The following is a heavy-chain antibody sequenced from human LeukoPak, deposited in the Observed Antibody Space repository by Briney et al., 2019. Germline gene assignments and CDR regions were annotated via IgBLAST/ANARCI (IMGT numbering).Heavy chain of an antibody. Sequence: GGSLRLSCAASGFTFSSYSMNWVRQAPGKGLEWVSSISSSSSYIYYADSVKGRFTISRDNAKNSLYLQMNSLRAEDTAVYYCARSRLWRSHDAFDIWGQGTMVTVSS. D-gene: IGHD2-21*01. CDR1: GFTFSSYS. CDR2: ISSSSSYI. V-gene: IGHV3-21*01. CDR3: ARSRLWRSHDAFDI. J-gene: IGHJ3*02.